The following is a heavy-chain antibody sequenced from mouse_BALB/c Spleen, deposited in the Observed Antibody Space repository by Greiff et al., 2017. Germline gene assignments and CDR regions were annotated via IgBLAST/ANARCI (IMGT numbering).Heavy chain of an antibody. D-gene: IGHD2-4*01. Sequence: VHLVESGADLVKPGASVKLSCKASGYTFTSYYMYWVKQRPGQGLEWIGEINPSNGGTNFNEKFKSKATLTVDKSSSTAYMQLSSLTSEDSAVYYCTRSGIYYDYDGSWFAYWGQGTLVTVSA. CDR3: TRSGIYYDYDGSWFAY. J-gene: IGHJ3*01. V-gene: IGHV1S81*02. CDR2: INPSNGGT. CDR1: GYTFTSYY.